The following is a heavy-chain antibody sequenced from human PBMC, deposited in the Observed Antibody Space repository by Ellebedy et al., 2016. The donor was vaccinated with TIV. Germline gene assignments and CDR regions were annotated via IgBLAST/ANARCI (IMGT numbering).Heavy chain of an antibody. CDR1: GYTFISYG. J-gene: IGHJ4*02. Sequence: AASVKVSCKASGYTFISYGISWVRQAPGQGLEWMGWISAYNGNTNYAQKLQGRVTMTTDTSTRTAYMELRSLRSDDTAVYYCARGYDSSGYSSCFDYWGQGTLVTVSS. D-gene: IGHD3-22*01. V-gene: IGHV1-18*01. CDR3: ARGYDSSGYSSCFDY. CDR2: ISAYNGNT.